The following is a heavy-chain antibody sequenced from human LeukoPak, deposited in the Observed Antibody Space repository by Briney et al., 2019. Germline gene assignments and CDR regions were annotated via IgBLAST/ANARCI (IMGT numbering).Heavy chain of an antibody. CDR1: GYTFTSYY. CDR2: INPSGGST. V-gene: IGHV1-46*01. D-gene: IGHD2-15*01. J-gene: IGHJ5*02. Sequence: ASVKVSCKASGYTFTSYYMHWVRQAPGQGLEWMGIINPSGGSTSYAQKFQGRVTMTRDMSTSTVYMELSSLRSEDTAVYYCARRVVAPMGYNWFDPWGQGTLVTVSS. CDR3: ARRVVAPMGYNWFDP.